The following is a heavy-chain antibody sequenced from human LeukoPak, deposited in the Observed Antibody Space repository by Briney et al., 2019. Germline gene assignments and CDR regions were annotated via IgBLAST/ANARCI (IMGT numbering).Heavy chain of an antibody. Sequence: ASETLSLTCTVSGGSISSSSYYWGWIRQPPGKGLEWIGSIYYSGSTYYNPSLKSRVTISVDTSKNQFSLKLSSVTAADTAVYYCARYGGYGSGSYPLTYYYGMDVWGQGTTVTVSS. J-gene: IGHJ6*02. V-gene: IGHV4-39*07. D-gene: IGHD3-10*01. CDR3: ARYGGYGSGSYPLTYYYGMDV. CDR1: GGSISSSSYY. CDR2: IYYSGST.